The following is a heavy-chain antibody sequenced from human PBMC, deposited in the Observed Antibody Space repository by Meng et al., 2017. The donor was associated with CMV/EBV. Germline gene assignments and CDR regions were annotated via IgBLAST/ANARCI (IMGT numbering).Heavy chain of an antibody. CDR1: GFSLSTSGGG. CDR2: IYWDDDK. J-gene: IGHJ4*02. Sequence: QINLKESGRTLVQPTQTLPLTCIFSGFSLSTSGGGVGWIRQPPGKALEWIAVIYWDDDKRYSPSLKSRLTITKDTSKNQVVLTMTNMDPVDTATYYCARGGLRGFDYWGQGTLVTVSS. D-gene: IGHD4-17*01. V-gene: IGHV2-5*02. CDR3: ARGGLRGFDY.